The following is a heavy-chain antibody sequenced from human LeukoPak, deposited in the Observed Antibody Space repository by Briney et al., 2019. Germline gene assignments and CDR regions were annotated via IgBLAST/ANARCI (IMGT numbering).Heavy chain of an antibody. D-gene: IGHD3-16*02. CDR2: IDWDDDK. Sequence: ASGPALVKPTQTLTLTCTFSGFSLSTSGMCVSWIRQPPGKALEWLARIDWDDDKYYSTSVKTRLTISKDTSKNQVVLTMTNMDPVDTATYYCARINMITFGGVIIDYWGQGTLVTVSS. V-gene: IGHV2-70*11. CDR3: ARINMITFGGVIIDY. J-gene: IGHJ4*02. CDR1: GFSLSTSGMC.